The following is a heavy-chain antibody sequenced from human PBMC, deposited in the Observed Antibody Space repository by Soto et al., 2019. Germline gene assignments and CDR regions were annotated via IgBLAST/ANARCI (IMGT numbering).Heavy chain of an antibody. CDR3: ARETTHAGFDP. J-gene: IGHJ5*02. CDR2: IIPILGIA. Sequence: QVQLVQSGAEVKKPGSSVKVSCKASGGTFSSYTISWVRQAPGQGLEWMGRIIPILGIANYAQKFQGRVTITADKSTSTAYMELSSLRSEDTAVYSCARETTHAGFDPWGQGTLVTVSS. CDR1: GGTFSSYT. V-gene: IGHV1-69*08. D-gene: IGHD1-1*01.